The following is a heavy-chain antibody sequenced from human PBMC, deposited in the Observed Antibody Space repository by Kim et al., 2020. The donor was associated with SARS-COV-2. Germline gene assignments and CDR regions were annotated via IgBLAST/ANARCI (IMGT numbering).Heavy chain of an antibody. V-gene: IGHV3-48*03. CDR1: GFTFSSYE. J-gene: IGHJ3*02. D-gene: IGHD3-10*01. Sequence: GGSLRLSCAASGFTFSSYEMNWVRQAPGKGLEWVSYISSSVSTIYYADSVKGRCTISTDNAKNSLYLQMNSRGAEGTAVYYCAREKAMVRGVIFPSSGAFDIWGQGTMVTVSS. CDR3: AREKAMVRGVIFPSSGAFDI. CDR2: ISSSVSTI.